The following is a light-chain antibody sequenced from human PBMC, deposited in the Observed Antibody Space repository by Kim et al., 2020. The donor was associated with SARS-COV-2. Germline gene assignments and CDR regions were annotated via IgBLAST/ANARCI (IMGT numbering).Light chain of an antibody. CDR2: GAS. CDR1: QSVSSN. J-gene: IGKJ1*01. V-gene: IGKV3-15*01. CDR3: QQYNNWPCT. Sequence: VSPGERATLSCRASQSVSSNLAWYQQKPGQAPRLLIYGASTRATGIPARFSGSGSGTEFTLTISSLQSEDFAVYYCQQYNNWPCTFGQGTKVDIK.